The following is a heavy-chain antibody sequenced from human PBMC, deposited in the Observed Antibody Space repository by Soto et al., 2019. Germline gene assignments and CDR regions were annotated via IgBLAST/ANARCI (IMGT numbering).Heavy chain of an antibody. Sequence: QVQLVQSGAEVKKPGSSVKVSCKASGGTFSSDTISWVRQAPGQGLEWMGRIIPILGIANYAQKFQGRVTITADKSTNTAYTELISLRSEDTAVYYCARGVAVAGTSRGFDYWGQGTLVTVSS. D-gene: IGHD6-19*01. CDR2: IIPILGIA. CDR1: GGTFSSDT. V-gene: IGHV1-69*02. CDR3: ARGVAVAGTSRGFDY. J-gene: IGHJ4*02.